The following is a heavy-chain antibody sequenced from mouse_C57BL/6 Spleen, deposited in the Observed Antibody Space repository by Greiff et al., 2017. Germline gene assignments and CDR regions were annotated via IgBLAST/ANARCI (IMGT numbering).Heavy chain of an antibody. J-gene: IGHJ4*01. V-gene: IGHV1-78*01. CDR1: GYTFTDHT. D-gene: IGHD2-4*01. CDR3: ARYDYDGRDYYAMDY. CDR2: IYPRDGST. Sequence: QVQLQQSDAELVKPGASVKISCKVSGYTFTDHTIHWMKQRPEQGLEWIGYIYPRDGSTKYNEKFKGKATLTADKSSSTAYMQLNSLTSEDSAVYFCARYDYDGRDYYAMDYWGQGTSVTVSS.